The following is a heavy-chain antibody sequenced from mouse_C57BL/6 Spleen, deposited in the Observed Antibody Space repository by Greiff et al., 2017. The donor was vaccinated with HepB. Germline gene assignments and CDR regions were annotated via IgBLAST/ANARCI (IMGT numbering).Heavy chain of an antibody. Sequence: EVKLLESGGGLVQPKGSLKLSCAASGFSFNTYAMNWVRQAPGKGLEWVARIRSKSNNYATYYADSVKDRFTISRDDSESMLYLQMNNLKTEDTAMYYCVRLGDYGSSSAYWGQGTLVTVSA. CDR1: GFSFNTYA. D-gene: IGHD1-1*01. CDR2: IRSKSNNYAT. CDR3: VRLGDYGSSSAY. J-gene: IGHJ3*01. V-gene: IGHV10-1*01.